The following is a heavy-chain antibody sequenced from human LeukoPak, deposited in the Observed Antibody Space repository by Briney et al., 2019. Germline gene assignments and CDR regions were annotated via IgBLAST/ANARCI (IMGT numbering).Heavy chain of an antibody. CDR2: IYTTGST. CDR3: ARGTYGSGIRVYYYYYMDV. V-gene: IGHV4-4*07. D-gene: IGHD3-10*01. CDR1: GGSISGSY. J-gene: IGHJ6*03. Sequence: PSETLSLTCTVSGGSISGSYWSWIRQPAGKGLEWIGRIYTTGSTNYNPSLKSRVTISVDKSKNQFSLKMSSVTAADTAVYYCARGTYGSGIRVYYYYYMDVWGKGTTVTVSS.